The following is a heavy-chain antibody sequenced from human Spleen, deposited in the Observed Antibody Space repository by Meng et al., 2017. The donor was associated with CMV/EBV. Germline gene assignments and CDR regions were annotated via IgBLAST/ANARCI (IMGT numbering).Heavy chain of an antibody. D-gene: IGHD3-22*01. J-gene: IGHJ4*02. V-gene: IGHV4-38-2*02. CDR1: GYPIRSAYY. Sequence: SETLSLTCTVSGYPIRSAYYWGWIRQPPGKGLEWIGSIYQSGKTYSNPSFMSRVTMSIDTSENQFSLNLSSVTPADTAVYYCARERRTYDYDTSGYSDLDSWGQGTLVTVS. CDR3: ARERRTYDYDTSGYSDLDS. CDR2: IYQSGKT.